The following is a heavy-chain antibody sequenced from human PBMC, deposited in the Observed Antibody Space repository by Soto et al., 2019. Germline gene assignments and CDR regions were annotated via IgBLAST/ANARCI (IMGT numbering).Heavy chain of an antibody. J-gene: IGHJ6*02. D-gene: IGHD4-4*01. CDR3: ARTSYSLFYYYYGMDV. Sequence: QVQLVQSGAEVKKPGASVKVSCKASGYTFTSYGISWVRQAPGQGLEWMGWISAYNGNTNYAQKLQGRVTMTTDTPPSTAYMELRSLRSDDTAVYYCARTSYSLFYYYYGMDVWGQGTTVTVSS. CDR1: GYTFTSYG. CDR2: ISAYNGNT. V-gene: IGHV1-18*01.